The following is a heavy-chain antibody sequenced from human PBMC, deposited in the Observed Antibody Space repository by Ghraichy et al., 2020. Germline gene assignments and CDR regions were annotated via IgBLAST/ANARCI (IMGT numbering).Heavy chain of an antibody. CDR3: ARYGSWFDY. D-gene: IGHD3-10*01. CDR1: GGSISSSSYY. Sequence: SETLSLTCTVSGGSISSSSYYWGWIRQPPGKGLEWIGSIYYSGSTYYNPSLKSRVTISVDTSKNQFSLKLSSVTAADTAVYYCARYGSWFDYWGQGTLVTVSS. CDR2: IYYSGST. J-gene: IGHJ4*02. V-gene: IGHV4-39*01.